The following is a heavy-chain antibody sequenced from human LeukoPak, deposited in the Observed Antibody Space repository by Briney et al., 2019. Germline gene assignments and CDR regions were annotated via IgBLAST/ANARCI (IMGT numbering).Heavy chain of an antibody. CDR1: GFTFSRHG. V-gene: IGHV3-21*01. CDR3: ARDPTSSWETAFDI. Sequence: GGSLRLSCAASGFTFSRHGMHWVRQAPGKGLEWVSSISSSYSYIYYADSVKGRFTISRDDAKNSLYLQMNSLRAEDTAVYYCARDPTSSWETAFDIWGQGTTVTVSS. J-gene: IGHJ3*02. D-gene: IGHD1-26*01. CDR2: ISSSYSYI.